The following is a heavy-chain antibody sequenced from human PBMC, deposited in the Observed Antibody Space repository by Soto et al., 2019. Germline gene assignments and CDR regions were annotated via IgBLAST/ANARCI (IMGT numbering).Heavy chain of an antibody. CDR2: IYYSGST. Sequence: SETLSLTCTVSGGSISSGGYYWSWIRQHPGKGLEWIGYIYYSGSTYYNPSLKSRVTISVDTSKNQFSLKLSSVTAADTAVYYCARDPYYYDSSGSHHLDYWGQGTLVTVSS. CDR1: GGSISSGGYY. CDR3: ARDPYYYDSSGSHHLDY. V-gene: IGHV4-31*03. D-gene: IGHD3-22*01. J-gene: IGHJ4*02.